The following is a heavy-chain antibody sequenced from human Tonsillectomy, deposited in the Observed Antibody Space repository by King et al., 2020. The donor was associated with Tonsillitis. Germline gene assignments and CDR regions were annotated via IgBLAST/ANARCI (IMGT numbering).Heavy chain of an antibody. CDR3: ARGRLGGNSEYLYMDV. D-gene: IGHD4-23*01. V-gene: IGHV3-11*01. Sequence: VQLVESGGGLVKPGGSLRLSCAASGFTFSDYFMTWIRQAPGKGLEWVSYISGSVKSIDYADSVRGRFTISRDNAKNSLYLQMNSLRDEDTAVYFWARGRLGGNSEYLYMDVWGKGTTVSVSS. J-gene: IGHJ6*03. CDR1: GFTFSDYF. CDR2: ISGSVKSI.